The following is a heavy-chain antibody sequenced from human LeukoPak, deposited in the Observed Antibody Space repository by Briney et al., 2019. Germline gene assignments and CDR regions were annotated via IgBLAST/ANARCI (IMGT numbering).Heavy chain of an antibody. J-gene: IGHJ4*02. V-gene: IGHV3-66*01. Sequence: GGSLRLSCAASGFTVRNNYMSWDRQAPGKGLEWVSVIYSGGSTYYADSVKGRFTISRDNSKNTLYLQMNSLRAEDTAVYFCATGERMVRGDGVDYWGQGTWSPSPQ. CDR2: IYSGGST. D-gene: IGHD3-10*01. CDR1: GFTVRNNY. CDR3: ATGERMVRGDGVDY.